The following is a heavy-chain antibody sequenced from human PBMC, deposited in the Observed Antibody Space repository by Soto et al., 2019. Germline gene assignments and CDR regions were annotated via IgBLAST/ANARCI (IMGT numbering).Heavy chain of an antibody. CDR2: IYYSGST. J-gene: IGHJ4*02. D-gene: IGHD3-9*01. Sequence: SETLSLTCTVSGGSISSSSYYWGWIRQPPGKGLEWIGSIYYSGSTYYNPSLKSRVTISVDTSKNQFSLKLSSVTAADTAVYYCVRFWPLPDYDTLAGYTDAFEYCGQGTLVTVSS. V-gene: IGHV4-39*01. CDR3: VRFWPLPDYDTLAGYTDAFEY. CDR1: GGSISSSSYY.